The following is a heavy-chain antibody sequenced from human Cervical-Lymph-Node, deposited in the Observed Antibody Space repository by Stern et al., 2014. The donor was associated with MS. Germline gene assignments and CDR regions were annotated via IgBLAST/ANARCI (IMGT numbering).Heavy chain of an antibody. Sequence: QVQLVESGAEAKKPGASVKVSCKASGYIFSDYYIHWVRQAPGHGLEWMGRIIPNNGATDYAQKFQARVTMTRDTSTGTAYMDLSGLTSDDTAMYYCARRRTMTGILDSWGQGSLVTVSS. V-gene: IGHV1-2*06. D-gene: IGHD3-9*01. CDR1: GYIFSDYY. J-gene: IGHJ5*01. CDR2: IIPNNGAT. CDR3: ARRRTMTGILDS.